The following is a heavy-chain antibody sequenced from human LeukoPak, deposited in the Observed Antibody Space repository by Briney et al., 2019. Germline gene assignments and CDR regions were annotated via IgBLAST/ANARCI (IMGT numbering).Heavy chain of an antibody. V-gene: IGHV1-2*02. CDR2: INPNSGDT. D-gene: IGHD3-9*01. Sequence: GASVKVSCKASGYSFSGYYMHWVRQAPGQGLEWMGWINPNSGDTNYAQKFQGRVTMTADTSISTAYMELSRLRSDDTAVYYCARASYSPRLRYFDWLAAYWGQGTLVTVSS. CDR1: GYSFSGYY. CDR3: ARASYSPRLRYFDWLAAY. J-gene: IGHJ4*02.